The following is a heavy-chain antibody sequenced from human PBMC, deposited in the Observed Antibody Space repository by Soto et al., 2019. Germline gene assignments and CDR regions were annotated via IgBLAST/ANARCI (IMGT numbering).Heavy chain of an antibody. J-gene: IGHJ4*02. Sequence: SETLSLTCTVSGGSISSYYWSWIRQPPGKGLEWIGYIYYSGSTNYNPSLKSRVTISVDTSKNQFSLKLSSVTAADTAVYYCARGGGGDSLSPFDYWGQGTLVTVSS. V-gene: IGHV4-59*01. D-gene: IGHD2-21*01. CDR2: IYYSGST. CDR1: GGSISSYY. CDR3: ARGGGGDSLSPFDY.